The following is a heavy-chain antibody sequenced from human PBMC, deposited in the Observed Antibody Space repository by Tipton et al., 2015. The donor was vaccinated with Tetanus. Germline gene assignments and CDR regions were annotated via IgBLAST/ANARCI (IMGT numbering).Heavy chain of an antibody. CDR3: ARDQTKDGAFRFGF. CDR1: GYTFTDYY. D-gene: IGHD5-18*01. CDR2: IKPSSGAT. V-gene: IGHV1-2*02. J-gene: IGHJ4*02. Sequence: VQLVQSGAEVKKPGASVRVSCKASGYTFTDYYIHWVRQTPRQGLEWLGWIKPSSGATKYAQMFQGRVTLTRDTSISTAYMELSSLTSDDTAVYFCARDQTKDGAFRFGFWGQGSRLTVSS.